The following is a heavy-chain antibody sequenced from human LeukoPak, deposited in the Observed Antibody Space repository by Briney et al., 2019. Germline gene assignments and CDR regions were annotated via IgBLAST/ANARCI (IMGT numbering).Heavy chain of an antibody. D-gene: IGHD3-22*01. J-gene: IGHJ4*02. CDR1: GFTFSSYA. CDR3: ATTRPYYYDSSGYPIDY. V-gene: IGHV3-30*04. CDR2: ISYDGSNK. Sequence: AGGSLRLSCAASGFTFSSYAMHWVRQALGKGLEWVAVISYDGSNKYYADSVKGRFTISRDNSKNTLYLQMNSLRAEDTAVYYCATTRPYYYDSSGYPIDYWGQGTLVTVSS.